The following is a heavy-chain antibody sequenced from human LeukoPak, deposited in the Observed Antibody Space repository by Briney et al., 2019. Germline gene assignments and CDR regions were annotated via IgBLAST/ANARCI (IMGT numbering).Heavy chain of an antibody. Sequence: PSETLSLTCTVSGGSISSSSYYWGWIRQPPGKGLEWIGSIYYSGSTYYNPSLKSRVTISVDTSKNQFSLKLSSVTAADTAVYYCARQKMVATFYFDYWGPGTLVTVSS. D-gene: IGHD5-12*01. J-gene: IGHJ4*02. CDR3: ARQKMVATFYFDY. V-gene: IGHV4-39*01. CDR2: IYYSGST. CDR1: GGSISSSSYY.